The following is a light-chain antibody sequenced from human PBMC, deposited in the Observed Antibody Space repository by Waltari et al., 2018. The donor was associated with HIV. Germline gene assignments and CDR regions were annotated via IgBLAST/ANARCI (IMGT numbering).Light chain of an antibody. CDR2: RIS. CDR1: ESVDTRH. CDR3: QQYGLSPIT. J-gene: IGKJ5*01. Sequence: EIVLTQSPGTLSLSPGERATLSCTASESVDTRHLAWYQQKPGQPPRLLIYRISNRATGIPDRFDGSGSGTDFNLTISRLEPEDFAVYYCQQYGLSPITFGQGTRLEIK. V-gene: IGKV3-20*01.